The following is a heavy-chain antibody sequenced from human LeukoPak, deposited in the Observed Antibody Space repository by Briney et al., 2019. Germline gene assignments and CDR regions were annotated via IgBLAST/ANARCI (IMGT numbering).Heavy chain of an antibody. J-gene: IGHJ6*02. CDR3: ARDIYRDQPLLNTYYYYYGMDV. V-gene: IGHV1-46*01. Sequence: ASVKVSCKASGYTFTSYYMHWVRQAPGQGLEWMGIIHPSGGSTSYAQKFQGRVTMTRDTSTSTVYMELSSLRSEDTAVYYCARDIYRDQPLLNTYYYYYGMDVWGQGTTVTVSS. D-gene: IGHD1-14*01. CDR1: GYTFTSYY. CDR2: IHPSGGST.